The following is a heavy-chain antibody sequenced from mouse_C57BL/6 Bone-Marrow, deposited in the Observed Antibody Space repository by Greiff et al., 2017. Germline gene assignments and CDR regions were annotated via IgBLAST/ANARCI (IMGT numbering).Heavy chain of an antibody. CDR2: IDPNSGGT. V-gene: IGHV1-72*01. J-gene: IGHJ4*01. CDR3: ARKDDYAFYAMDY. CDR1: GYTFTSYW. D-gene: IGHD2-4*01. Sequence: QVQLKESGAELVKPGASVKLSCKASGYTFTSYWMHWVKQRPGRGLEWIGRIDPNSGGTKYNEKFKSKATLTVDKPSSTAYMQLSSMTSEDSAVYYCARKDDYAFYAMDYWGQGTSVTVSS.